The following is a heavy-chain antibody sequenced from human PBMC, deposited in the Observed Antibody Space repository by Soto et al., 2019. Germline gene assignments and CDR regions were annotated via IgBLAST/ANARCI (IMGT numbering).Heavy chain of an antibody. Sequence: PGGSLRLSCAASGFTFDDYAMHWVRQAPGKGLEWVSGISWNSGSIGYADSVKGRFTISRDNAKNSLYLQMNSLRAEDTALYYCAKSVLVPARHYYYYGMDVWGQGTTVTVSS. V-gene: IGHV3-9*01. CDR2: ISWNSGSI. J-gene: IGHJ6*02. D-gene: IGHD2-2*01. CDR1: GFTFDDYA. CDR3: AKSVLVPARHYYYYGMDV.